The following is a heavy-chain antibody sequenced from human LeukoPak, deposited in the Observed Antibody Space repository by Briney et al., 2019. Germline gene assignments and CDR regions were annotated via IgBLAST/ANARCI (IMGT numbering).Heavy chain of an antibody. CDR2: IYYSGST. Sequence: SQTLSLTCTVSGGSISSGGYYWSWIRQHPGKGLEWIGYIYYSGSTYYNPSLKSRVTISVDTSKNQFSLKLSSVTAADTAVYYCARGRSSMSYYYGLDRYFDYWGQGTLVTVSS. CDR3: ARGRSSMSYYYGLDRYFDY. D-gene: IGHD3-10*01. V-gene: IGHV4-31*03. J-gene: IGHJ4*02. CDR1: GGSISSGGYY.